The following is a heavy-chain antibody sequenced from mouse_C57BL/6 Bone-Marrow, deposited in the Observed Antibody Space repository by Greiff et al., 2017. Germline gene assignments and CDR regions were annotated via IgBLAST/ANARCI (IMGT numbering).Heavy chain of an antibody. CDR3: ARHGITGGYFDY. Sequence: EVKLVESGGGLVQPGGSLKLSCAASGFTFSDYYMYWVRQTPEKRLEWVAYISNGGGSTYYPDTVKGRFTISRDNDKNTLYLQMSRLKAEDTAMYYCARHGITGGYFDYWGQGTTLTVGS. CDR2: ISNGGGST. D-gene: IGHD1-1*01. J-gene: IGHJ2*01. V-gene: IGHV5-12*01. CDR1: GFTFSDYY.